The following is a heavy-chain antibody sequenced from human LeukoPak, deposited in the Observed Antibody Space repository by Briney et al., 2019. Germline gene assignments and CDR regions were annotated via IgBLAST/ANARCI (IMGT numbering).Heavy chain of an antibody. V-gene: IGHV3-23*01. CDR2: ISGSGGST. Sequence: PGGSLRLSCAASGFTFSSYAMSWVRQAPGKGLEGVSAISGSGGSTYYADSVKGRFTTSRDNSKNTLYLQMNSLRAEDTAVYYCAKDPNELGYCSGGSCYPFDYWGQGTLVTVSS. CDR1: GFTFSSYA. D-gene: IGHD2-15*01. CDR3: AKDPNELGYCSGGSCYPFDY. J-gene: IGHJ4*02.